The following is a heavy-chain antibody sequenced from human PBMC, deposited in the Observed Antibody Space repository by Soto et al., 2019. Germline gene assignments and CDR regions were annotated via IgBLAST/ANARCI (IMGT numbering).Heavy chain of an antibody. V-gene: IGHV3-7*01. J-gene: IGHJ4*02. Sequence: EVQLVESGGGLVQPGGSLRLSCAASGFTFSTYWMSWLRQAPGKGLEWVANIKRDGSEKYHVDSVKGRFTISRDNAKEALYLEMNSRRAEDTAVQFCVRGCGRSSCPYYFDHWGQGSLVTVSS. CDR2: IKRDGSEK. CDR3: VRGCGRSSCPYYFDH. D-gene: IGHD2-2*01. CDR1: GFTFSTYW.